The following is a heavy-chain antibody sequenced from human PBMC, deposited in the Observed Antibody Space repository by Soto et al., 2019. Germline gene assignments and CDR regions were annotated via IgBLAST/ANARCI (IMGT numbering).Heavy chain of an antibody. CDR2: ISSTTNYI. CDR1: CFPINRLT. V-gene: IGHV3-21*06. CDR3: ARESEDLTSNFDY. Sequence: GGPFRLLFSASCFPINRLTTNWVRTSPGKGLEWVSSISSTTNYINYGDSMKGRFTISRDNAKNSLYLEMNSLRAEDTAVYYCARESEDLTSNFDYWGQGTLVTVSS. J-gene: IGHJ4*02.